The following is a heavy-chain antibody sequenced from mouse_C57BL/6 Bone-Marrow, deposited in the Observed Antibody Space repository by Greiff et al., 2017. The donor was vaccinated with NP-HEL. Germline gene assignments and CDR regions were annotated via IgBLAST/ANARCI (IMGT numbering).Heavy chain of an antibody. J-gene: IGHJ2*01. D-gene: IGHD2-1*01. Sequence: QVQLQQPGAELVKPGASVKLSCKASGYTFTSYWMHWVKQRPGQGLEWIGMIHPNSGSTNYNEKLKSKATLTVDKSSSTAYMQLSSLTSEDSAVYYCAVIYYGNPEVYWGQGTTLTVSS. V-gene: IGHV1-64*01. CDR3: AVIYYGNPEVY. CDR2: IHPNSGST. CDR1: GYTFTSYW.